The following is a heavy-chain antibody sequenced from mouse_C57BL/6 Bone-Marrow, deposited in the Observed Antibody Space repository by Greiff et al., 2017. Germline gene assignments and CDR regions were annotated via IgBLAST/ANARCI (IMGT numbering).Heavy chain of an antibody. CDR1: GFTFSDYG. V-gene: IGHV5-17*01. J-gene: IGHJ2*01. D-gene: IGHD2-3*01. CDR2: ISSGSSTI. Sequence: EVKLVESGGGLVKPGGSLKLSCAASGFTFSDYGMHWVRQAPEKGLEWVAYISSGSSTIYYADTVKGRFTISRDNAKNTLFLQMTSLRSEDTAMYYCARWGYDGYYVDYWGQGTTLTVSS. CDR3: ARWGYDGYYVDY.